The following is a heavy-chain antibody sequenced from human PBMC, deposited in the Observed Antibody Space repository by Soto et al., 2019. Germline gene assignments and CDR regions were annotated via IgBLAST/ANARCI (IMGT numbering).Heavy chain of an antibody. CDR2: IYYSGST. D-gene: IGHD5-18*01. CDR1: GGSISSSSYY. V-gene: IGHV4-39*01. CDR3: ARRYNYGADY. Sequence: PSETLSLTCTVSGGSISSSSYYWGLIRQPPGKGLEWIGSIYYSGSTYYNPSLKSRVTIFADTSKNQFSLKMSSVTAADTAVYYCARRYNYGADYWGQGTLVTVS. J-gene: IGHJ4*02.